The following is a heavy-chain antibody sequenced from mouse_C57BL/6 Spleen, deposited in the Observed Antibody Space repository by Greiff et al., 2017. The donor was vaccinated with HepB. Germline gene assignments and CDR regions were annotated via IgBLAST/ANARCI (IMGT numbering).Heavy chain of an antibody. CDR3: AREGGERGFAY. Sequence: ESGPGLVKPSQSLSLTCSVTGYSITSGYYWNWIRQFPGNKLEWMGYISYDGSNNYNPSLKNRISITRDTSKNQFFLKLNSVTTEDTATYDCAREGGERGFAYWGQGTLVTVSA. CDR1: GYSITSGYY. J-gene: IGHJ3*01. CDR2: ISYDGSN. V-gene: IGHV3-6*01.